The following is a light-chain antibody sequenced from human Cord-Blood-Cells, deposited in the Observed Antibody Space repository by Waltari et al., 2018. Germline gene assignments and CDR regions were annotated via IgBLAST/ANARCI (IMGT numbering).Light chain of an antibody. CDR1: QSLLHSNGYNY. J-gene: IGKJ4*01. CDR3: MQALQTPLT. CDR2: SGS. Sequence: DIVMTQSPLSLPVTPGEPASLSCRSGQSLLHSNGYNYLDCYLQKPGQSPQLLIYSGSNRAYGVPDRFSGRRSGTDVTLKINRVEAEDVGVYDCMQALQTPLTFGGGTKVEIK. V-gene: IGKV2-28*01.